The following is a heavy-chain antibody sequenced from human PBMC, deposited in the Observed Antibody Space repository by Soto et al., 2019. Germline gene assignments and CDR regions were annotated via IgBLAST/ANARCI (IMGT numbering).Heavy chain of an antibody. CDR2: VYFSGST. CDR3: ARITVDTYMIYWSDP. CDR1: GDSVSSGDYY. J-gene: IGHJ5*02. Sequence: SETLSLTCSVSGDSVSSGDYYWSWIRQPPGKGLEWTGHVYFSGSTNYIPSLKSRLTMSVDTAKNQFSLKLNPVTAADTAVYYCARITVDTYMIYWSDPWGQGTQVTVSS. V-gene: IGHV4-61*08. D-gene: IGHD3-16*01.